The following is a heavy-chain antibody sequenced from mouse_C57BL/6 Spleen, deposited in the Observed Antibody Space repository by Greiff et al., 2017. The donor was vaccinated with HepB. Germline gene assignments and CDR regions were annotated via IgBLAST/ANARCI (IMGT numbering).Heavy chain of an antibody. Sequence: EVQLVESGGDLVKPGGSLKLSCAASGFTFSSYGMSWVRQTPDKRLEWVATISSGGSYTYYPDSVKGRFPIARDNAKNTLYLQMSSLKSEDTAMYYCARRGDAMDYWGQGTSVTVSS. J-gene: IGHJ4*01. V-gene: IGHV5-6*01. CDR1: GFTFSSYG. CDR2: ISSGGSYT. CDR3: ARRGDAMDY.